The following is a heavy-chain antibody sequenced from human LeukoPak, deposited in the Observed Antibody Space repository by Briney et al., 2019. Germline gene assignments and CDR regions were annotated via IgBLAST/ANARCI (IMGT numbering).Heavy chain of an antibody. CDR1: GYTFTSYG. D-gene: IGHD3-10*01. V-gene: IGHV1-18*01. CDR3: ARDLHRVVVRGVPHYYYYMDV. Sequence: GASVKVSCKASGYTFTSYGISWVRQALGQGLEWMGWISTYNGNTNYAQKLQGRVTMTTDTSTSTAYMELRSLRSDDTAVYYCARDLHRVVVRGVPHYYYYMDVWGKGTTVTISS. J-gene: IGHJ6*03. CDR2: ISTYNGNT.